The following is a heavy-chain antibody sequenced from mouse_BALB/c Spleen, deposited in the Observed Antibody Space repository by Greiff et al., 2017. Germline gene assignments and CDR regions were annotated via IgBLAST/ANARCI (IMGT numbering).Heavy chain of an antibody. CDR3: ARRIYYDYGAGAMDY. D-gene: IGHD2-4*01. Sequence: EVQLQQSGPELVKPGASVKMSCKASGYTFTDYYMDWVKQSHGESFEWIGRVNPYNGGTSYNQKFKGKATLTVDKSSSTAYMELNSLTSEDSAVYYCARRIYYDYGAGAMDYWGQGTSVTVSS. CDR1: GYTFTDYY. CDR2: VNPYNGGT. V-gene: IGHV1-19*01. J-gene: IGHJ4*01.